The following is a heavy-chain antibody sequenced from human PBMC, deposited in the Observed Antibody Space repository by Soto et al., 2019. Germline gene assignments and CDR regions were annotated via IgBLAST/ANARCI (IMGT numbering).Heavy chain of an antibody. D-gene: IGHD3-10*01. CDR1: GFTFSSYG. Sequence: GGSLRLSCAASGFTFSSYGMHWVRQAPGKGLEWVAVIWYDGSNKYYADSVKGRFTISRDNSKNTLYLQMNSLRAEDTAVYYCARDLFKYYYGSGSYYTEIYYYGMDVWGQGTTVTVSS. CDR3: ARDLFKYYYGSGSYYTEIYYYGMDV. J-gene: IGHJ6*02. CDR2: IWYDGSNK. V-gene: IGHV3-33*01.